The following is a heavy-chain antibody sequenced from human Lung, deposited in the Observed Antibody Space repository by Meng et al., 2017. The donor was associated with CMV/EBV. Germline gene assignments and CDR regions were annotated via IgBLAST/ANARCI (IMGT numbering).Heavy chain of an antibody. V-gene: IGHV4-30-4*08. CDR1: GASITSDDDF. J-gene: IGHJ4*02. CDR2: IHYSGSS. Sequence: SETXSLXCTVSGASITSDDDFWIWIRQPPGKGLEWIGYIHYSGSSHYNASLKSRLTMSVDTPKNQFSLKLNSVTAADTAVYYCARVDRAVDYWGQGTLVTVSS. CDR3: ARVDRAVDY. D-gene: IGHD1-26*01.